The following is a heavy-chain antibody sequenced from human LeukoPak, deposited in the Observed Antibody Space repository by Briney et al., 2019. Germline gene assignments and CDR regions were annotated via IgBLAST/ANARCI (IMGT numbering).Heavy chain of an antibody. Sequence: ASVKVSCKASGYTFTGYYMHWVRQAPGQGLEWMGWINPNSGGTNYAQKFQGRVTMTRDTSISTAYMELSRLRSDDTAVYYCARGSNSLAGGIVRAYDYWGQGTLVTVSS. CDR2: INPNSGGT. CDR3: ARGSNSLAGGIVRAYDY. D-gene: IGHD1-26*01. J-gene: IGHJ4*02. CDR1: GYTFTGYY. V-gene: IGHV1-2*02.